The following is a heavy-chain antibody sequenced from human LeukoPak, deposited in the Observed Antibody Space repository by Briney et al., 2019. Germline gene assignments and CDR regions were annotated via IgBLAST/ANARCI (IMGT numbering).Heavy chain of an antibody. V-gene: IGHV4-59*01. J-gene: IGHJ6*03. Sequence: KSSETLSLTCTVSGGSISSYYWSWIRQPPGKGLEWIGYIYRSGSINYNPSLKSRLTMSVDTSKNQFSLQLSSVTAADTAVYYCARLSRLVTNYYMDVWGKGTTVTVSS. CDR1: GGSISSYY. D-gene: IGHD6-25*01. CDR2: IYRSGSI. CDR3: ARLSRLVTNYYMDV.